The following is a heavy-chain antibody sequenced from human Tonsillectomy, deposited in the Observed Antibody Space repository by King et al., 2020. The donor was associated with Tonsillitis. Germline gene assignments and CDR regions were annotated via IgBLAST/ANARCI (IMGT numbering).Heavy chain of an antibody. V-gene: IGHV3-23*04. CDR1: RFTFSSYA. D-gene: IGHD2-15*01. Sequence: VQLVESGGGLVQPGGTLRLSCEASRFTFSSYAMSWVRQAPGKGLEWVSTIRGSGGSTYYADPVKGRFTVSRDNFKNTLSLQMNSLRAEDTAVYYCAKQSCSGGSCTSDYWGQGTLVAVS. CDR2: IRGSGGST. J-gene: IGHJ4*02. CDR3: AKQSCSGGSCTSDY.